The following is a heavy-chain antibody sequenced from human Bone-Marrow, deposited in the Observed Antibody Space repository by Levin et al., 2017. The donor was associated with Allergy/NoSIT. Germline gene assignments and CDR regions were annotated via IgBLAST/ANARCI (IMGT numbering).Heavy chain of an antibody. Sequence: KISCKAPGVTFDTHSFNWVRQAPGHGLEWMGGIIPIFHKPHYAQKLQDRVTITADKSTGTVYMELSSLTSEDTAVYYCGLPYGIGDLDVWGQGSTVIVSS. CDR3: GLPYGIGDLDV. CDR2: IIPIFHKP. J-gene: IGHJ6*02. V-gene: IGHV1-69*06. D-gene: IGHD3-3*01. CDR1: GVTFDTHS.